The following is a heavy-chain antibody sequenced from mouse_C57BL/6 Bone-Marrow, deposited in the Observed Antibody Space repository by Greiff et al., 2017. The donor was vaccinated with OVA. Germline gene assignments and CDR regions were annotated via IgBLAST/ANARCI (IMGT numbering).Heavy chain of an antibody. V-gene: IGHV1-82*01. Sequence: VKLMESGPELVKPGASVKISCKASGYAFSSSWMNWVKQRPGKGLEWIGRIYPGDGDTNYNGKFKGKATLTADKSSSTAYMQLSSLTSEDSAVYFCANFITTVVARDYWGQGTTLTVSS. CDR3: ANFITTVVARDY. CDR2: IYPGDGDT. J-gene: IGHJ2*01. D-gene: IGHD1-1*01. CDR1: GYAFSSSW.